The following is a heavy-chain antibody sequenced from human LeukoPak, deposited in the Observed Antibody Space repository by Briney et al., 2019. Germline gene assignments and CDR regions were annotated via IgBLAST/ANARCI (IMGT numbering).Heavy chain of an antibody. CDR1: GFTFSSDG. V-gene: IGHV3-30*18. CDR3: AKAVIPLYGSGRKRSDAFDI. CDR2: ISYDGSNK. J-gene: IGHJ3*02. D-gene: IGHD3-10*01. Sequence: GGSLRLSCAASGFTFSSDGMHRVRQAPGKGLEWVAVISYDGSNKYYADSVKGRFTISRDNSKNTLYLQMNSLRAEDTAVYYCAKAVIPLYGSGRKRSDAFDIWGQGTMVTVSS.